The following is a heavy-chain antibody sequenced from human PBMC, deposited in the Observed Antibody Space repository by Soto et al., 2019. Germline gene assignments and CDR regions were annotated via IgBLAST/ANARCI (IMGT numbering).Heavy chain of an antibody. CDR2: IIPIFGTA. D-gene: IGHD2-2*01. V-gene: IGHV1-69*01. CDR3: ARIAVVPAAMTNSHDAFDI. Sequence: QVQLVQSGAEVKKPGSSVKVSCKASGGTFSSYAISWVRQAPGQGLKWMGGIIPIFGTANYAQKFQGRVTITADESTSTAYMELSSLRSEDTAVYYCARIAVVPAAMTNSHDAFDIWGQGTMVTVSS. J-gene: IGHJ3*02. CDR1: GGTFSSYA.